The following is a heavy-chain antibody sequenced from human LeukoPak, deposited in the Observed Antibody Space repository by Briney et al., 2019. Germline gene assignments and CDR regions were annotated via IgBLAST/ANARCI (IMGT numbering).Heavy chain of an antibody. Sequence: PGGSLRLSCVASGFTFNLYWSHWVRQVPGKGLEWLSRISADGTTTNYADSVNGRFTISRDNAKNTLYLQMHSLGADDTAVYYCARDSRYHSGWGSYQPYWFDPWGQGTLVTVSS. CDR2: ISADGTTT. J-gene: IGHJ5*02. CDR3: ARDSRYHSGWGSYQPYWFDP. V-gene: IGHV3-74*01. CDR1: GFTFNLYW. D-gene: IGHD3-10*01.